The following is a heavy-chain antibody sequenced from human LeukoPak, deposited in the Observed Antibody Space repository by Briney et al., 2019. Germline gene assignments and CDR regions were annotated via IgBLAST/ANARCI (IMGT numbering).Heavy chain of an antibody. J-gene: IGHJ3*02. V-gene: IGHV3-23*01. Sequence: GGSLRLSCAASGFTFSTYAINWVRQAPGKGLEWVSSITGTADKTYDADSVKGRFTISRDNSKNTLSLQMSSLRVEDTAIYYCARRGGSRGWGAFDIWGQGTIVTVSS. D-gene: IGHD6-19*01. CDR2: ITGTADKT. CDR3: ARRGGSRGWGAFDI. CDR1: GFTFSTYA.